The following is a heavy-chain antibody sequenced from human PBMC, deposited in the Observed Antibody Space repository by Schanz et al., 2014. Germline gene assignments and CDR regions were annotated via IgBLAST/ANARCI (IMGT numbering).Heavy chain of an antibody. D-gene: IGHD3-10*01. CDR1: GFSVSNTY. CDR3: ARGRGYIIGQ. V-gene: IGHV3-53*01. J-gene: IGHJ4*02. CDR2: INSAGTT. Sequence: EVQLAESGGGLIQPGGSLRLSCVVSGFSVSNTYMHWVRQPPGKGLEWVSVINSAGTTYYADSVKGRFTFSRDSSKNTVYLQMASLSADDTSVYYCARGRGYIIGQWGQGILVTVSS.